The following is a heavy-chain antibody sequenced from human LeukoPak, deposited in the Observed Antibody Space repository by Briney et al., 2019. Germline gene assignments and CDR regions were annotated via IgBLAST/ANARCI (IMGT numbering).Heavy chain of an antibody. V-gene: IGHV3-23*01. D-gene: IGHD2-15*01. Sequence: GGSLRLSCAASGFIFTSYTMSWVRQAPGKGLEWVSTISGSGATTYYADSVKGRFTISRDNSKNTLYLQMNSLRAEDTAVYYCANYYCSGGSCHRNFDYWGQGTLVTVSS. CDR1: GFIFTSYT. CDR2: ISGSGATT. J-gene: IGHJ4*02. CDR3: ANYYCSGGSCHRNFDY.